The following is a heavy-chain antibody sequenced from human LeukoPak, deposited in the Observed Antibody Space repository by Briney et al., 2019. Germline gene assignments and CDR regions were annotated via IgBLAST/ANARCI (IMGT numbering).Heavy chain of an antibody. V-gene: IGHV1-2*02. CDR1: GYTFTGYY. J-gene: IGHJ5*02. CDR3: ARAPRWGAAIRNWFDP. D-gene: IGHD2-2*02. CDR2: INPNSGGA. Sequence: ASVKVSCKASGYTFTGYYMHWVRQAPGQGLEWMGWINPNSGGANYAQKFQGRVTMTRDTSVSTAYMELSRLRSDDTAVYYCARAPRWGAAIRNWFDPWGQGTLVTVSS.